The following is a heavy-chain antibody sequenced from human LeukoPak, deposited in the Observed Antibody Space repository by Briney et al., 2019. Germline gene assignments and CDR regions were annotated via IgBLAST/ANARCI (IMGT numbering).Heavy chain of an antibody. Sequence: GGSLRLSCAASGFTFSNYGMHWVRQAPGKGLEWVAIIWDDGSNKYHADSVKGRFTISRDNPKNTLYLQMNSLRAEDTAVYFCARHRGSCSGGSCPNWYFDLWGRGTLVTVSS. CDR3: ARHRGSCSGGSCPNWYFDL. CDR1: GFTFSNYG. CDR2: IWDDGSNK. D-gene: IGHD2-15*01. V-gene: IGHV3-33*01. J-gene: IGHJ2*01.